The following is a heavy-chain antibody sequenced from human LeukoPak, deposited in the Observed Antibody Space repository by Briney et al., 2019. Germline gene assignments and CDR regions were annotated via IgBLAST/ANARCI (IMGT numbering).Heavy chain of an antibody. Sequence: GRSLRLSCAASGFTFSSYAMHWVRQAPGKGLEWVAVISYDGSNKYYADSVKGRFTISRDNSKNTLYLQMNSLRAEDTAVYYCARGEGNYLPPGYWGQGTLVTVSS. D-gene: IGHD4-11*01. J-gene: IGHJ4*02. V-gene: IGHV3-30-3*01. CDR3: ARGEGNYLPPGY. CDR2: ISYDGSNK. CDR1: GFTFSSYA.